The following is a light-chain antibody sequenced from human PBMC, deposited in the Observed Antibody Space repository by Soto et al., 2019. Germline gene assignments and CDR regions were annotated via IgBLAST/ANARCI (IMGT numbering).Light chain of an antibody. Sequence: SYELTQPPSVSVAPGKTARITCGGNNIGSQSVHWYQQKPGQAPVLVIYYDSDRPSGIPERISGSNSGKTATLTISRVEAGDEADYYCQVWDSSSEHPVIFGGGTKLPVL. CDR3: QVWDSSSEHPVI. J-gene: IGLJ2*01. V-gene: IGLV3-21*04. CDR1: NIGSQS. CDR2: YDS.